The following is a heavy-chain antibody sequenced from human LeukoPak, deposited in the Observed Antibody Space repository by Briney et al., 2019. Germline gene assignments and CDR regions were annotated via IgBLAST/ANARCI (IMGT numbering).Heavy chain of an antibody. CDR2: IRNKANSYAT. V-gene: IGHV3-73*01. Sequence: PGGSLRLSCAASGFTFSGSAMHWVRQASGKGLEWVGRIRNKANSYATAYAASVKGRFTISRDDSKNTAYQQMNSLKTEDTAIYYCTTYDSSGYYQDYWGQGTLVTVSS. J-gene: IGHJ4*02. D-gene: IGHD3-22*01. CDR3: TTYDSSGYYQDY. CDR1: GFTFSGSA.